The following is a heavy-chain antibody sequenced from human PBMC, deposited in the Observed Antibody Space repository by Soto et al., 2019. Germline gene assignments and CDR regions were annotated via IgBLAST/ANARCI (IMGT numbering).Heavy chain of an antibody. V-gene: IGHV3-48*01. D-gene: IGHD3-10*01. CDR3: ARDHYGSGNYYFDY. Sequence: GGSLRLSCAASGFTFSTYAMNWVRQAPGKGLEWVSYISSSSSTIFYTDSVKGRFTVSRDNAKNSLYLQMNSLRAEDTAVYYCARDHYGSGNYYFDYWGQGTLVTVSS. CDR2: ISSSSSTI. CDR1: GFTFSTYA. J-gene: IGHJ4*02.